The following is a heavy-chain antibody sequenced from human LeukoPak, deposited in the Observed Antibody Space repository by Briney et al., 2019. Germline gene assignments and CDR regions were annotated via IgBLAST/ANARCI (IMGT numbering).Heavy chain of an antibody. D-gene: IGHD3-16*02. J-gene: IGHJ4*02. V-gene: IGHV4-4*07. CDR2: IYTTGMT. CDR1: GGSINSYW. CDR3: ARAGYTISSYRFDY. Sequence: SETLSLTCSVSGGSINSYWWSWIRQPAGKGLEFIGRIYTTGMTNYNPSLKSRVSMSVDTSKNKFSLELRSVAAADTAVYFCARAGYTISSYRFDYWGQGALVTVSS.